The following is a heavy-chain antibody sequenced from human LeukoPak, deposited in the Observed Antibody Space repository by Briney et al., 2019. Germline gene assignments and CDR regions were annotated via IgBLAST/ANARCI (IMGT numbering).Heavy chain of an antibody. CDR2: INQDGSEK. CDR3: ARDLSRRITFSEAFDI. J-gene: IGHJ3*02. D-gene: IGHD1-14*01. CDR1: GFTFSTYW. Sequence: GGSLRLSCAASGFTFSTYWMTWVRQAPGRGLEWVANINQDGSEKLYVDSVEGRFSISRDNAKNSLYLQMNSLRAEDTAVYYCARDLSRRITFSEAFDIWGQGTMVTVSS. V-gene: IGHV3-7*05.